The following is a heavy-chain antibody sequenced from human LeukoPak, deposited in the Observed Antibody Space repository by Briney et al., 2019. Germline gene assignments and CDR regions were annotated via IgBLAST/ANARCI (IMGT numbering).Heavy chain of an antibody. CDR1: GFSFSSHS. CDR2: IIGGAGST. Sequence: PGGSLRLSCAASGFSFSSHSMSWVRQAPGKGLEWVSGIIGGAGSTYYADSVKGRFTISGDNSKNTLFLQMNSLRAEDTAVYYCAHGAMYQLDYWGQGTLVIVSS. CDR3: AHGAMYQLDY. J-gene: IGHJ4*02. V-gene: IGHV3-23*01. D-gene: IGHD2-2*01.